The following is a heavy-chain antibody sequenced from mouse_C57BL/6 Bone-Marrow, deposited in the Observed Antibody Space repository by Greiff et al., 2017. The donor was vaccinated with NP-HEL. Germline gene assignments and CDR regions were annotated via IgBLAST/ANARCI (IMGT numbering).Heavy chain of an antibody. Sequence: EVQLQESGPGLVKPSQSLSLTCSVTGYSITSGYYWNWIRQFPGNKLEWMGYISYDGSNNYNPSLKNRISITRDTSKNQFFLKLNSVTTEDTATYYCARDDYSPLFDYWGQGTTLTVSS. CDR2: ISYDGSN. D-gene: IGHD2-4*01. V-gene: IGHV3-6*01. J-gene: IGHJ2*01. CDR3: ARDDYSPLFDY. CDR1: GYSITSGYY.